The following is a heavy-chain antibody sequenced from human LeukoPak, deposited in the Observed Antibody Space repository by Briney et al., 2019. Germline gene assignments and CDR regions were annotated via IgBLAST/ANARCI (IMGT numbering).Heavy chain of an antibody. CDR1: GGSFTGYY. CDR2: INHSGST. D-gene: IGHD2-2*01. Sequence: PSETLSLTCAVYGGSFTGYYWTWIRQPPGKGLEWVGEINHSGSTHYNPSLKSRVTISVDTSKNQFSLKVSSVTAADTAVYYCARVGCSSPSCNVSYYYHYYYMDVWGKGTTVTVSS. CDR3: ARVGCSSPSCNVSYYYHYYYMDV. J-gene: IGHJ6*03. V-gene: IGHV4-34*01.